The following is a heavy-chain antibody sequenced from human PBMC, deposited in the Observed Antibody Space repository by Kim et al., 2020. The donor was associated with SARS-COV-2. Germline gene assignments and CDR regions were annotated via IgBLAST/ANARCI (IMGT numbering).Heavy chain of an antibody. CDR1: GFTFSSYW. Sequence: GGSLRLSCAASGFTFSSYWMHWVRQAPGKGLVWVSRINSDGSSTSYADSVKGRFTISRDNAKNTLYLQMNSLRAEDTAVYYCLRYFDFNAFDIWGQGTMVTVSS. J-gene: IGHJ3*02. V-gene: IGHV3-74*01. D-gene: IGHD3-9*01. CDR2: INSDGSST. CDR3: LRYFDFNAFDI.